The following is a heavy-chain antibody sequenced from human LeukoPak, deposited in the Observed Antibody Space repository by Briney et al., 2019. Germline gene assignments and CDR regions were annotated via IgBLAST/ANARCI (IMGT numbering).Heavy chain of an antibody. D-gene: IGHD5-12*01. CDR2: VRGSGSDT. V-gene: IGHV3-23*01. Sequence: GGSLRLSCAASGFTFSTYAMSWVRQAPRKGLEWVSAVRGSGSDTYYADSVKGRFTISRDNSENTLHLQMNSLRAEDTAIYYCAKTSRVNSAYDSPFDYWGQGTLVTVSS. J-gene: IGHJ4*02. CDR1: GFTFSTYA. CDR3: AKTSRVNSAYDSPFDY.